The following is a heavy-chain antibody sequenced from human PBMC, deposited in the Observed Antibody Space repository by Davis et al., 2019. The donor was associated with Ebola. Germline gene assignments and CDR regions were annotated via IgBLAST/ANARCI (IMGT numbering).Heavy chain of an antibody. D-gene: IGHD6-19*01. CDR1: GFAFSAYG. CDR2: LWYGVSHI. J-gene: IGHJ4*02. CDR3: ATTQWLREFDN. Sequence: GESLKISCAASGFAFSAYGMHWVRQAPGKGPEWVATLWYGVSHISYADSVKGRFTISRDNSKNTLSLQMSSLRAEDTAVYFCATTQWLREFDNWGQGTLVTVSS. V-gene: IGHV3-33*03.